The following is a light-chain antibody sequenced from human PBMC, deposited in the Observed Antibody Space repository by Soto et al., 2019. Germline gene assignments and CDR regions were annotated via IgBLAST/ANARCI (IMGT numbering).Light chain of an antibody. V-gene: IGKV1-5*01. CDR2: NAS. CDR1: RSISFY. CDR3: QQYNGYSTWT. J-gene: IGKJ1*01. Sequence: DIQMTQAASTLSASVGDRVTISRRASRSISFYLAWYQQKPGKAPKILIFNASTLKSGVPSRFSGSGSGTEFTLTIDGLQPDDFATYYCQQYNGYSTWTFGQGTKVDIK.